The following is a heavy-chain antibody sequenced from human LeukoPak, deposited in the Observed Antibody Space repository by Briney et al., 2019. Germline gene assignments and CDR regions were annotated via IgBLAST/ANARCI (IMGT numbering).Heavy chain of an antibody. V-gene: IGHV1-2*02. CDR3: ARETPLSGTTNYWFDP. Sequence: GASVKVSSKASGYTFSDYYMHWVRQAPGQGLEWMGWINPNNGDTNYAQRFQGRVTMTRDTSISTAYMELSSLTSDDTAVYFCARETPLSGTTNYWFDPWGQGILVTVSS. CDR2: INPNNGDT. D-gene: IGHD1-20*01. J-gene: IGHJ5*02. CDR1: GYTFSDYY.